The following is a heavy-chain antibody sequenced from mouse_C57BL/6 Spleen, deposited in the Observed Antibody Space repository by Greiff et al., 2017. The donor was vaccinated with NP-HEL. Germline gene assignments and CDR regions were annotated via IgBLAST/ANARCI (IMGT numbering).Heavy chain of an antibody. J-gene: IGHJ3*01. Sequence: QVQLQQPGAELVKPGASVKMSCKASGYTFTSYWITWVKQRPGQGLEWIGDIYPGSGSTNYNEKFKSKATLTVDTSSSTAYMQLSSLTSEDSAVYYGARFGLANWSWFAYWGQGTLVTVSA. CDR2: IYPGSGST. V-gene: IGHV1-55*01. D-gene: IGHD3-1*01. CDR3: ARFGLANWSWFAY. CDR1: GYTFTSYW.